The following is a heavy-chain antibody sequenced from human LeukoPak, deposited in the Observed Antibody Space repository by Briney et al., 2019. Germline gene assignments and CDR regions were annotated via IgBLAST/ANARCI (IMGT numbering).Heavy chain of an antibody. CDR2: INPNSGGT. Sequence: ASVKVSCKASGYTFTGYYIHWVRQAPGQGLEWMAWINPNSGGTIYAQKFQGRVTMTVDTSISTAYMELSSLRSDDAAVYYCARATGYPAYGSGNFYFDYWGQGTLVTVSS. CDR3: ARATGYPAYGSGNFYFDY. J-gene: IGHJ4*02. V-gene: IGHV1-2*02. CDR1: GYTFTGYY. D-gene: IGHD3-10*01.